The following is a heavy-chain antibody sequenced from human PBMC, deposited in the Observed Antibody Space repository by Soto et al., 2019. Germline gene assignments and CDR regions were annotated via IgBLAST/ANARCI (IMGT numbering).Heavy chain of an antibody. CDR2: INAGNGNT. CDR1: GYTFTSYA. Sequence: ASVKVSCKASGYTFTSYAMHWVRQAPGQRLEWMGWINAGNGNTKYSQKFQGRVTITRDTSASTAHMELSSLRSEDTAVYYCARGIAAAGDGFDYWGQGTLVTVSS. CDR3: ARGIAAAGDGFDY. J-gene: IGHJ4*02. V-gene: IGHV1-3*01. D-gene: IGHD6-13*01.